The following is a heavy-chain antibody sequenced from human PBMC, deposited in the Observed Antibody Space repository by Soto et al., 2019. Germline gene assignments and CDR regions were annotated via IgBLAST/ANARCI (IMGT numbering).Heavy chain of an antibody. J-gene: IGHJ4*02. Sequence: SETLXXXCTASGGSISSSSYYWGWIRQPPGKGLEWIGSIYYSGSTYYNPSLKSRVTISVDTSKNQFSLKLSSVTAADTAVYYCARRYGGNFDYWGQG. CDR3: ARRYGGNFDY. D-gene: IGHD3-16*01. CDR1: GGSISSSSYY. CDR2: IYYSGST. V-gene: IGHV4-39*07.